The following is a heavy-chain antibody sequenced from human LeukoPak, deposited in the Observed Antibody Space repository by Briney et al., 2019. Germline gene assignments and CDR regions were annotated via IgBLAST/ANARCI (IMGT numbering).Heavy chain of an antibody. D-gene: IGHD3-16*02. CDR1: GYTFTSYG. J-gene: IGHJ4*02. CDR2: NSAYNGNT. Sequence: ASVKVSCKASGYTFTSYGISWVRQAPGQGLEWMGWNSAYNGNTNYAQKLQGRVTMTTDTSTSTAYMELRSLRSDDTAVYYCARVKITFGGVIDLFDYWGQGTLVTVSS. CDR3: ARVKITFGGVIDLFDY. V-gene: IGHV1-18*04.